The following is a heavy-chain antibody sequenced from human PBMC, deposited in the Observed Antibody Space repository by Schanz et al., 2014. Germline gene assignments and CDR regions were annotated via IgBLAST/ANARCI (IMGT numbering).Heavy chain of an antibody. D-gene: IGHD5-18*01. CDR2: IIPILGIA. V-gene: IGHV1-69*02. Sequence: QVQLVQSGAEVKKPGSSVKVSCKASGGTFSSYSISWVRQAPGQGLEWMGRIIPILGIANYAQKFQGRVTNTADKSTSTASMELSSLRSEDTAVYYCARGPSQGYSYGHNIGAYYYGMDVWGQGTTVAVSS. J-gene: IGHJ6*02. CDR3: ARGPSQGYSYGHNIGAYYYGMDV. CDR1: GGTFSSYS.